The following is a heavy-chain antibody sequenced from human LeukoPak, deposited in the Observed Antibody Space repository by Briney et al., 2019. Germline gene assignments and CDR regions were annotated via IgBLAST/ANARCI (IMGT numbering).Heavy chain of an antibody. J-gene: IGHJ4*02. CDR2: IYPGDSDT. V-gene: IGHV5-51*01. Sequence: GESLRISCKGSGYSFTSYWIGWVRQMPGKGLEWMGIIYPGDSDTRYSPSFQGQVTISADKSISTAYLQWSSLKASDTAMYYCARARQQLVPNHQFDYWGQGTLVTVSS. CDR3: ARARQQLVPNHQFDY. D-gene: IGHD6-13*01. CDR1: GYSFTSYW.